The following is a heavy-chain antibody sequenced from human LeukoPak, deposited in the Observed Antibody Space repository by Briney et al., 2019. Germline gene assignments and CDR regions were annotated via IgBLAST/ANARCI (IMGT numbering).Heavy chain of an antibody. CDR2: ISSSISII. D-gene: IGHD3-3*01. J-gene: IGHJ4*02. CDR3: ARDMIDLWSGYTSHDY. Sequence: GGSLRLSCAASGFTFSSYSINWVRQAPGKGLEWVAYISSSISIIHYADSVKGRFTISRDNAKNSLYLQMNSLRAEDTALYYCARDMIDLWSGYTSHDYWGQGTLVTVSS. V-gene: IGHV3-48*01. CDR1: GFTFSSYS.